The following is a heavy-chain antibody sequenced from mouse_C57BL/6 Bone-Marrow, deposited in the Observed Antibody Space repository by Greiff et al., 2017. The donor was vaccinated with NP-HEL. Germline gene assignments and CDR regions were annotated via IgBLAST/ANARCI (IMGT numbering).Heavy chain of an antibody. CDR1: GYSITSDY. D-gene: IGHD3-2*02. Sequence: EVKLMESGPGLAKPSQTLSLTCSVTGYSITSDYWNWIRKIPGNKLEYMGYISYSGSTYYNPSLKSRISITRDTSKNQYYLQLNSVTTEDTATYYCARWGAAQATSLDYWGQGTTLTVSS. J-gene: IGHJ2*01. V-gene: IGHV3-8*01. CDR2: ISYSGST. CDR3: ARWGAAQATSLDY.